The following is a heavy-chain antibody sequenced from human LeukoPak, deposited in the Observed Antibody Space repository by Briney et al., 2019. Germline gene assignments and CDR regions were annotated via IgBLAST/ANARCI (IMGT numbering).Heavy chain of an antibody. J-gene: IGHJ3*02. Sequence: PSETLSLTCTVSGGSISSYYWSWIRQPPGKGLEWIGYIYYSGSTNYNPSLKSRVTISVVTSKNQFSLELSSVTATDTAVYFCATNRAGTYDRPFDIWGQGTMVTVSS. CDR3: ATNRAGTYDRPFDI. CDR2: IYYSGST. CDR1: GGSISSYY. D-gene: IGHD1-26*01. V-gene: IGHV4-59*08.